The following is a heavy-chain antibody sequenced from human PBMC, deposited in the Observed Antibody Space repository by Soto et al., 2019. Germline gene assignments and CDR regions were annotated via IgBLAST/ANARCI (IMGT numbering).Heavy chain of an antibody. D-gene: IGHD3-22*01. CDR2: ISYNSGSI. CDR3: ARDRYSYDSRAYQGVDWYFDL. V-gene: IGHV3-9*01. Sequence: EVQLVESGGGLVQPGRSLRLSCAASGFRFDDYAMHWVRQAPGKGLEWVSGISYNSGSIGYADSVKGRFTISRDTAKNSLYLQMNSLRAEDTAVYYCARDRYSYDSRAYQGVDWYFDLWGRGTLVTVSS. J-gene: IGHJ2*01. CDR1: GFRFDDYA.